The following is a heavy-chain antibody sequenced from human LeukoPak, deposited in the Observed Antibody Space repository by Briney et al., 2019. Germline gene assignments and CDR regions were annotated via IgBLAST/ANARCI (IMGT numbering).Heavy chain of an antibody. Sequence: GGSLRLSCAASGFTFSSYWMHWVRQAPGKGLVWVSRINSDGSSTSYADSVKGRFTISRDNAKNTLYLQMNSLRAEDTAVYYCARGGESGWFDPWGQGTLVTVSS. D-gene: IGHD3-10*01. V-gene: IGHV3-74*01. CDR2: INSDGSST. CDR1: GFTFSSYW. CDR3: ARGGESGWFDP. J-gene: IGHJ5*02.